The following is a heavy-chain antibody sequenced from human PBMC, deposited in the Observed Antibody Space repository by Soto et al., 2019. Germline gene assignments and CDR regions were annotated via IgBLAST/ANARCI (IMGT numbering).Heavy chain of an antibody. CDR3: ATDSGGPPLDRFDS. V-gene: IGHV4-31*03. CDR2: STYTGVT. D-gene: IGHD3-16*01. J-gene: IGHJ5*01. CDR1: GGSLREFGHF. Sequence: SETLSLTCTVSGGSLREFGHFWTWIRQRPGRGLEWIGYSTYTGVTYYSPSLQSRISISVDTSKNQFSLTLNSVTAADTAVYYCATDSGGPPLDRFDSWRQGTLVTVSS.